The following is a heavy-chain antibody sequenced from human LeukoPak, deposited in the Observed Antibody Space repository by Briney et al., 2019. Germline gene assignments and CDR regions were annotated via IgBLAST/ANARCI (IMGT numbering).Heavy chain of an antibody. J-gene: IGHJ3*02. D-gene: IGHD5-24*01. CDR3: AREMATANARAFDI. V-gene: IGHV3-74*01. Sequence: GGSLRLSCAASGFTFSNDWMHWVRKAPGKGLVWVSRIYSDGSGTTYADSVKGRFTISRENAKNTLYLQMNSLRPEDTGVYYCAREMATANARAFDIWGQGTMVTVSS. CDR2: IYSDGSGT. CDR1: GFTFSNDW.